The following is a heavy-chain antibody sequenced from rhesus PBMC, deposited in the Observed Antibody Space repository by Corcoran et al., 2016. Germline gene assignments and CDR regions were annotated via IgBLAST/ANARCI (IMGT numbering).Heavy chain of an antibody. V-gene: IGHV4-76*01. Sequence: QVQLQESGPGVVKPSEPLSLTCAVSGGSISSGYDWSWIRQLPGKGLEWIGDIYGSRGYTNSNPSLKNRVTISKDASKNQCSLKRSSVTAADTAVYYWARGDSGSWKDYFDSRGQGVLVIVSS. CDR1: GGSISSGYD. J-gene: IGHJ4*01. D-gene: IGHD6-25*01. CDR2: IYGSRGYT. CDR3: ARGDSGSWKDYFDS.